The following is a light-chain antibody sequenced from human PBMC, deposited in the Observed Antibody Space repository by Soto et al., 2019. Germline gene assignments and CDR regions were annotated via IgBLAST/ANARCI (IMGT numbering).Light chain of an antibody. Sequence: DTQMTQSPSTLSASVGDRVTITCRASQSVSMWLAWFQQKPGKAPRLLIYDASNLESGVPSRFSGSGSGTEFTLTISSLQPEDSATYYCQQYNTYLTWAFGQGTKVEIK. CDR1: QSVSMW. CDR2: DAS. CDR3: QQYNTYLTWA. V-gene: IGKV1-5*01. J-gene: IGKJ1*01.